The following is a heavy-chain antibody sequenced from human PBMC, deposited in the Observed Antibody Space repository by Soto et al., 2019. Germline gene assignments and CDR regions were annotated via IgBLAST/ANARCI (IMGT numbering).Heavy chain of an antibody. V-gene: IGHV3-23*01. J-gene: IGHJ5*02. Sequence: EVQLLESGGGLVQPGGSLRLSCAASGFTFSSYAMSWVRQAPGKGLEWVSAISGSGGSTYYADSVKGRFTISRDNSKNTRYLQMNSLRAEDTAVYYCTKDSSYGYNWFDPWGQGTLVTVSS. D-gene: IGHD5-18*01. CDR3: TKDSSYGYNWFDP. CDR2: ISGSGGST. CDR1: GFTFSSYA.